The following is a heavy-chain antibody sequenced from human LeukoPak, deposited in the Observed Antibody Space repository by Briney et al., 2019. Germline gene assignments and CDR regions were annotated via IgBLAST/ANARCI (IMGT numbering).Heavy chain of an antibody. CDR2: INTDGSST. Sequence: GGSLRLSCAASGFTFSSYWMHWVRQAPGKGLVWVSRINTDGSSTSYADSVKSRFTISRDNAKNTLYLQMNSLRAEDTAVYYCAKNYYGSGSYYNAGAFDIWGQGTMVTVSS. D-gene: IGHD3-10*01. CDR3: AKNYYGSGSYYNAGAFDI. CDR1: GFTFSSYW. V-gene: IGHV3-74*01. J-gene: IGHJ3*02.